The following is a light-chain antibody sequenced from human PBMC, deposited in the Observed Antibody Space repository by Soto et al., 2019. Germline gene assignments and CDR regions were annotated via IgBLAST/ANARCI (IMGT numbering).Light chain of an antibody. CDR2: DAS. CDR3: QQHGSSPWT. Sequence: EIVLTQSPGTLSLSPGERATLSCRASQSVSSTDLAWYQQKPDQAPRLLIYDASSRATGIPDRFSGSGSGTDFTRTISRLEPEDFAVYYCQQHGSSPWTFGQGTKVEIK. V-gene: IGKV3-20*01. J-gene: IGKJ1*01. CDR1: QSVSSTD.